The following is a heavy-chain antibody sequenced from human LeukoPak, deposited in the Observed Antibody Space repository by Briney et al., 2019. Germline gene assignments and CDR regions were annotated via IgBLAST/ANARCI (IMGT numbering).Heavy chain of an antibody. CDR2: FDPEDGET. V-gene: IGHV1-24*01. CDR1: GYTLTELS. J-gene: IGHJ4*02. CDR3: ATGRGGRWFGESYGFDY. D-gene: IGHD3-10*01. Sequence: ASVKVSCKVSGYTLTELSMHWVRQAPGKGLEWMGGFDPEDGETIYAQKFQGRVTMTEDTSTDTAYMELSSLRSGDTAVYYCATGRGGRWFGESYGFDYWGQGTLVTVSS.